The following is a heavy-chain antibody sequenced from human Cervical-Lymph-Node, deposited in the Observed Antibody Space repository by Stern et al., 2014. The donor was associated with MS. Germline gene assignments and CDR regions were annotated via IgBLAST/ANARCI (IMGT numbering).Heavy chain of an antibody. V-gene: IGHV1-69*01. J-gene: IGHJ6*02. D-gene: IGHD1-1*01. Sequence: QMQLVQSGADVKKPGSSVKVSCTASGDTFINFGISWVRQAPGQGLEWMGGFIPLFGTTEYAQKFQGRVTISADESATTVYMELSGLRSEDTAVYYCARDNDDNGMDVWGQGTTVTVPS. CDR1: GDTFINFG. CDR3: ARDNDDNGMDV. CDR2: FIPLFGTT.